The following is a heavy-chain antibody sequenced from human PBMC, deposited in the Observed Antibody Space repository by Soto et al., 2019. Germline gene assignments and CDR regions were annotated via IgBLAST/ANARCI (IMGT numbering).Heavy chain of an antibody. D-gene: IGHD6-19*01. Sequence: PGGSLRLSCAASGFTFSSYWMHWVRQAPGKGLVWVSRINSDGSITSYADSVKGRFTISRDNAKNTQYLQMNSLRAEDTAVYYCARDSSGWSFDYWGQGTLVTVSS. CDR1: GFTFSSYW. J-gene: IGHJ4*02. V-gene: IGHV3-74*01. CDR2: INSDGSIT. CDR3: ARDSSGWSFDY.